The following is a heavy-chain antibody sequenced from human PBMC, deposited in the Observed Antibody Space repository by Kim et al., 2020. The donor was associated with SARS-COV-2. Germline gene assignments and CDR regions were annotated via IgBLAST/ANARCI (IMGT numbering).Heavy chain of an antibody. V-gene: IGHV4-31*02. D-gene: IGHD1-7*01. Sequence: SLKSRVTIAVDTSKNQFSLTLSSVTAADTAVYYCARDHRNWNYGPFAFDIWGQGTMVTVSS. J-gene: IGHJ3*02. CDR3: ARDHRNWNYGPFAFDI.